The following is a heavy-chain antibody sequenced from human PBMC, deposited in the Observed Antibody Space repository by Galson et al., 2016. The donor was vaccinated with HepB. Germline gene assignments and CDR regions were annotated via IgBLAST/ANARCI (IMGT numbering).Heavy chain of an antibody. V-gene: IGHV3-33*01. J-gene: IGHJ4*02. CDR1: GFTFSSYG. D-gene: IGHD3-16*01. CDR2: IWHDGSNR. Sequence: SLRLSCAASGFTFSSYGMHWVRQAPGKGLEWVALIWHDGSNRYYIDSVKGRFTISRDNSRDTLYLQMNSLIAEDTAVYYCARGGNYAGSWGQGTLVTVSS. CDR3: ARGGNYAGS.